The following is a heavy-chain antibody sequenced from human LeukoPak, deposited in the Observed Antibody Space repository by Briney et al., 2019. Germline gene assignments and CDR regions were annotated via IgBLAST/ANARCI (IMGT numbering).Heavy chain of an antibody. D-gene: IGHD4-23*01. CDR3: ARGDYGGKKGGVDY. J-gene: IGHJ4*02. Sequence: GGSLRLSCTASGFTFSGHWIHWVRQPPGMGLEWVSSISSSRSYIYYADSVKGRFTISRDNAKNSLYLQMNSLRAEDTAVYYCARGDYGGKKGGVDYWGQGTLVTVSS. CDR1: GFTFSGHW. CDR2: ISSSRSYI. V-gene: IGHV3-21*01.